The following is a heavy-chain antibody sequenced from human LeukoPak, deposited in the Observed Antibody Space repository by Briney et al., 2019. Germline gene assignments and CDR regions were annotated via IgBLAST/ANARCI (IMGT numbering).Heavy chain of an antibody. Sequence: GGSLRLSCAASEFTFSDYYMSWIRQVPGKGLEWVSYISGSSSTMYYANSVKGRFTISRDNAKNLLYLQMNSLRAEAPAVYYCARGGGNWGEGYFDYWGQGTLVTVSS. CDR1: EFTFSDYY. J-gene: IGHJ4*02. CDR2: ISGSSSTM. CDR3: ARGGGNWGEGYFDY. V-gene: IGHV3-11*01. D-gene: IGHD7-27*01.